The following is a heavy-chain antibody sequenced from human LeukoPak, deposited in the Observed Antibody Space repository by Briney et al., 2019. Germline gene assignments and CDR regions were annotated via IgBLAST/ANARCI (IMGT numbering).Heavy chain of an antibody. D-gene: IGHD1-7*01. CDR1: GFTFSSYG. J-gene: IGHJ4*02. Sequence: PGGSLRLSCAASGFTFSSYGMHWVRQAPGKGLEWVAVISYDGSNKYYADSVKGRFTISRDNSKNTLYLQMNSLRAEDTAVYYCARGGLEILGSDYWGQGTLVTVSS. V-gene: IGHV3-30*03. CDR3: ARGGLEILGSDY. CDR2: ISYDGSNK.